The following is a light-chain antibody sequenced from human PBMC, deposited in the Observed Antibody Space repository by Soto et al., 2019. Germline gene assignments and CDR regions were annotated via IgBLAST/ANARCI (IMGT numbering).Light chain of an antibody. CDR1: QSVSGSY. Sequence: EIMLTQAPGTLSLSPGDRAPLSCRPSQSVSGSYLAWYQQKPGQAPRLLIYDASSRATGIPDRFSGSGSGTDFTLTISRLEPEDFAVYYCQQYASSPRTFGQGTKVDIK. CDR2: DAS. CDR3: QQYASSPRT. J-gene: IGKJ1*01. V-gene: IGKV3-20*01.